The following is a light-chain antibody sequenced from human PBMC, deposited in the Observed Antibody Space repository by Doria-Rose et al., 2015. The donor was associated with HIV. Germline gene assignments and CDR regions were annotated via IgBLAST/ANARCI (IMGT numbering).Light chain of an antibody. Sequence: TQSPGTLSLSPGERATLSCRASQSFSNTYLAWYQQKPGQAPSLLIYDGSTRATGIPDRFSASGSGTDFTLTINRLEPEDFALYYCHQYGTSWTFGQGTKVEI. V-gene: IGKV3-20*01. CDR3: HQYGTSWT. CDR1: QSFSNTY. CDR2: DGS. J-gene: IGKJ1*01.